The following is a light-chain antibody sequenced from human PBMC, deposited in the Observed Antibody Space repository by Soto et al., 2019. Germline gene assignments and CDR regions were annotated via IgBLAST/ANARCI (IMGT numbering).Light chain of an antibody. CDR1: QTINSSK. J-gene: IGKJ1*01. V-gene: IGKV3-20*01. Sequence: DIVLTQSPGTLSLSPGETATLSCRASQTINSSKLASYQQKPGQAPRLRTYGASGRATGIPDRFSGSGSGTDFTLTISRLDAEDFAVYYCQQYDTSPPTTFGQGAKVQI. CDR2: GAS. CDR3: QQYDTSPPTT.